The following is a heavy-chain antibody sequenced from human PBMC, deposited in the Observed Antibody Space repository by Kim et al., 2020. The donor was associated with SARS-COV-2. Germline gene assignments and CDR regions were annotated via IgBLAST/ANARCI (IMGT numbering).Heavy chain of an antibody. CDR2: IKQDGSEK. CDR1: GFTFSSYW. V-gene: IGHV3-7*01. Sequence: GGSLRLSCAASGFTFSSYWMSWVRQAPGKGLEWVANIKQDGSEKYYVDSVKGRFTISRDNAKNSLYLQMNSLRAEDTAVYYCARDKTITIFGIDYYYYGMDVWGQGTTVTVSS. CDR3: ARDKTITIFGIDYYYYGMDV. D-gene: IGHD3-3*01. J-gene: IGHJ6*02.